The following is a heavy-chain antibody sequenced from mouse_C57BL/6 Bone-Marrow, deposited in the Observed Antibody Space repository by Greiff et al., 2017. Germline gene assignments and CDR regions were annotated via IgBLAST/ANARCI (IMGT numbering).Heavy chain of an antibody. D-gene: IGHD2-2*01. CDR1: GYTFTSYW. V-gene: IGHV1-69*01. CDR2: IDPSDSYT. Sequence: QVHVKQPGAELVMPGASVKLSCKASGYTFTSYWMHWVKQRPGQGLEWIGEIDPSDSYTNYNQKFKGKSTLTVDKSSSTAYMQLSSLTSEDSAVYYCARELYYGYDGFAYWGQGTLVTVSA. CDR3: ARELYYGYDGFAY. J-gene: IGHJ3*01.